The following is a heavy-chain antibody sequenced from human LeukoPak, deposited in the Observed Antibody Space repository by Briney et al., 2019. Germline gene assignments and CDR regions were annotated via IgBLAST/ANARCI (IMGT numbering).Heavy chain of an antibody. V-gene: IGHV3-9*03. CDR1: GFTFDHYA. CDR2: ISWNGDAI. CDR3: AKDFYPAAMGSGYVFDS. D-gene: IGHD5-12*01. J-gene: IGHJ4*02. Sequence: LPGRSLRLSCAASGFTFDHYAMHWVRQAPGKGLEWVSGISWNGDAIGYADSVKGRFTISRDNAKNSLYLQMNSLKVEDMALYYCAKDFYPAAMGSGYVFDSWGQGTLVTVSS.